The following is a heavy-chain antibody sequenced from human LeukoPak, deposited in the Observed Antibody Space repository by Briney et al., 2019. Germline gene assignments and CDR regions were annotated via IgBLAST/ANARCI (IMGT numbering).Heavy chain of an antibody. CDR3: ARVAYVVVPAAIGPHWFDP. CDR1: GYTFTSYV. Sequence: GAAVKVSCKASGYTFTSYVISWVRQAPGPGREGMGWISAYNGNTNYAQKLQGRVTMTTDPYQSTAQMEMRSLSSDDTAVYYCARVAYVVVPAAIGPHWFDPWGQGTLVTVSS. D-gene: IGHD2-2*02. V-gene: IGHV1-18*01. CDR2: ISAYNGNT. J-gene: IGHJ5*02.